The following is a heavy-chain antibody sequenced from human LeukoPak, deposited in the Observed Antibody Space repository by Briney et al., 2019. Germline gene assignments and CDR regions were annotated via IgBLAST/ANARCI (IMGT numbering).Heavy chain of an antibody. CDR1: GGSFSGYY. CDR2: INHSGST. V-gene: IGHV4-34*01. J-gene: IGHJ4*02. D-gene: IGHD2-15*01. Sequence: SETLSLTCAVYGGSFSGYYWSWIRQPPGKGLEWIAEINHSGSTNYNPSLKSRVTISVDTSKNQFSLKLSSVTAADTAVYYCARREGGYCSGGSCYSFGYWGQGTLVTVSS. CDR3: ARREGGYCSGGSCYSFGY.